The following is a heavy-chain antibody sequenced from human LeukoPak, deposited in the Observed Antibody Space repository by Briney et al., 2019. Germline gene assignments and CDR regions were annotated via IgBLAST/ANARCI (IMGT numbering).Heavy chain of an antibody. J-gene: IGHJ4*02. V-gene: IGHV7-4-1*02. CDR2: INTNTGNP. CDR1: GYTFTSYA. D-gene: IGHD3-10*01. CDR3: ARATITMVRGVIIPPFGY. Sequence: ASVKVSCKASGYTFTSYAMNWVRQAPGQGLECMGWINTNTGNPTYAQGFTGRFVFSLDTSVSTAYLQISSLKAEDTAVYYCARATITMVRGVIIPPFGYWGQGTLVTVSS.